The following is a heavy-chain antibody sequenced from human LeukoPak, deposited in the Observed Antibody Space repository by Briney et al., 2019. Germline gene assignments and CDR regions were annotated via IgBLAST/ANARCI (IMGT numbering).Heavy chain of an antibody. CDR1: GASVSSTSYY. J-gene: IGHJ4*02. CDR2: ISGSGGST. CDR3: ANIPIGGKSRGYLHIDY. D-gene: IGHD3-22*01. Sequence: PSETLSLTCTVSGASVSSTSYYWSWVRQAPGKGLEWVSVISGSGGSTYYADSVQGRFTISRDNSKNTLYLQMNNLRAEDTALYSCANIPIGGKSRGYLHIDYWGQGTLVTVSS. V-gene: IGHV3-23*01.